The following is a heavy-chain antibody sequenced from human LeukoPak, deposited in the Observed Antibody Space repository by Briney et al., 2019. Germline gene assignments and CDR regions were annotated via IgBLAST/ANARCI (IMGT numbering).Heavy chain of an antibody. CDR2: IRYDGSNK. CDR3: AKDMVILRAFDI. V-gene: IGHV3-30*02. Sequence: GGSLRLSCAASGFTFSSYGMHWVRQAPGKGLEWVAFIRYDGSNKYYVDSVKGRFTTSRDNSKNTLYLQMNSLRAEDTAVYYCAKDMVILRAFDIWGQGTMVTVSS. D-gene: IGHD3-16*01. J-gene: IGHJ3*02. CDR1: GFTFSSYG.